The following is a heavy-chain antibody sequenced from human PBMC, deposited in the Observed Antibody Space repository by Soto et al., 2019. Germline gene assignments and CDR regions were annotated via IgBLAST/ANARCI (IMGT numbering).Heavy chain of an antibody. CDR2: ISWNSGSI. D-gene: IGHD6-6*01. Sequence: GGSLRLSCAASGFTFEDYAMHWVRQAPGKGLEWVSGISWNSGSIDYADSVKGRFTISRDNAENSLYLQMNSLRAEDTALYYCAKEVAARKYFYGMDVWGQGTTVTVSS. J-gene: IGHJ6*02. V-gene: IGHV3-9*01. CDR1: GFTFEDYA. CDR3: AKEVAARKYFYGMDV.